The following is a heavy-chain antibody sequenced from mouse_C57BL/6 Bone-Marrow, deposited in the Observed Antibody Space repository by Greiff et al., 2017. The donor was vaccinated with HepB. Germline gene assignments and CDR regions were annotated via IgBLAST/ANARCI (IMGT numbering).Heavy chain of an antibody. CDR1: GYTFTDYN. CDR3: ARGGFCITTVVPWYFDV. V-gene: IGHV1-18*01. D-gene: IGHD1-1*01. J-gene: IGHJ1*03. Sequence: VQLQQSGPELVKPGASVKIPCKASGYTFTDYNMDWVKQSHGKSLEWIGDINPNNGGTIYNQKFKGKATLTVDKSSSTAYMELRSLTSEDTAVYYCARGGFCITTVVPWYFDVWGTGTTVTVSS. CDR2: INPNNGGT.